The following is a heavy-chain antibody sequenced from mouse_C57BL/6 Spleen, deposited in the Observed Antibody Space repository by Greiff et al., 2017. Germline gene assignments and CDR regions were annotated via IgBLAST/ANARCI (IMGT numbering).Heavy chain of an antibody. CDR1: GYTFTSYW. J-gene: IGHJ2*01. CDR3: ATDSYITTVVATE. D-gene: IGHD1-1*01. Sequence: VQLQQPGAELVKPGASVKVSCKASGYTFTSYWMHWVKQRPGQVLEWIGRIHPSDSDTNYNQKFKGKATLTVDKSSSTAYMQLSSLTSEDSAVYYCATDSYITTVVATEWGQGTTLTVSS. V-gene: IGHV1-74*01. CDR2: IHPSDSDT.